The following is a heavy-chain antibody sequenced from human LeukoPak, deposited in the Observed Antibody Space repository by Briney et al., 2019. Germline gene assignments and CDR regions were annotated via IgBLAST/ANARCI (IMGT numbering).Heavy chain of an antibody. J-gene: IGHJ4*02. CDR1: GFTFSSYS. Sequence: GGSLRLSCAASGFTFSSYSMNWVRQAPGKGLEWVSSISSSSSYIYYADFVKGRFTISRDNSKNTLYLQMNSLRAEDTAVYYCAKDDPYAGDYWGQGTLVTVSS. CDR3: AKDDPYAGDY. CDR2: ISSSSSYI. V-gene: IGHV3-21*01. D-gene: IGHD4-17*01.